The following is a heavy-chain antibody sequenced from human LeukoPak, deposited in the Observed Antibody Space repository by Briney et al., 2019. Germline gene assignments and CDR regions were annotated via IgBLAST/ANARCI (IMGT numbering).Heavy chain of an antibody. J-gene: IGHJ5*02. CDR1: GYTFTGYY. D-gene: IGHD2-2*01. Sequence: ASVKVSCKASGYTFTGYYMHWVRQAPGQGLEWMGWINPNSGGTNYAQKFQGRVTMTRNTSISTAYMELSSLRSEDTAVYYCARVRVPAARRERNWFDPWGQGTLVTVSS. CDR2: INPNSGGT. CDR3: ARVRVPAARRERNWFDP. V-gene: IGHV1-2*02.